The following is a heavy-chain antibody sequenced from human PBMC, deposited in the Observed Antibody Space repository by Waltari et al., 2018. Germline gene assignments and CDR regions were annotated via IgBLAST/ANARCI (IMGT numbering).Heavy chain of an antibody. D-gene: IGHD3-3*01. CDR2: INPKRGDT. Sequence: QVQLVQSGAEVKKSGASVKVSCKASGYTLTDFFIHWVRPAHGQGLEWMGRINPKRGDTNYAQRFQGRVTMTGDTSITTAYMELIGLRSDDTAIYYCARSGGGTTTFGVAEWGQGSLVTVSS. J-gene: IGHJ4*02. CDR1: GYTLTDFF. CDR3: ARSGGGTTTFGVAE. V-gene: IGHV1-2*06.